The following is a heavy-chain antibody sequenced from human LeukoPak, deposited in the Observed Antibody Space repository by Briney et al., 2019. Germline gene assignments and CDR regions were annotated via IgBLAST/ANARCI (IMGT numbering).Heavy chain of an antibody. J-gene: IGHJ6*04. CDR2: INHRGGT. D-gene: IGHD3-10*01. CDR3: ARDYFGPGSDYYYGMDV. CDR1: GGSFSGFC. V-gene: IGHV4-34*01. Sequence: SETLSLTCGVYGGSFSGFCWSWLRQSPGKGLEWIGAINHRGGTNYNPSLKSRVTISLDTPKNEFSLKLSSVTATDMAVYYCARDYFGPGSDYYYGMDVWGNGTTLTVSS.